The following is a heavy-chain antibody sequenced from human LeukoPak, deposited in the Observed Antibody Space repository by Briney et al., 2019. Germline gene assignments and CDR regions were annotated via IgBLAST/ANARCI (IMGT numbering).Heavy chain of an antibody. D-gene: IGHD5-24*01. CDR1: GYTFTSYG. V-gene: IGHV1-18*01. CDR3: AGVEMATTGGAFDI. J-gene: IGHJ3*02. CDR2: ISAYYGNT. Sequence: ASVKVSCKASGYTFTSYGISWVRQAPGQGLEWMGWISAYYGNTNYAQKLQGRVTMTTDTSTSTAYMELRSLRSDDTAVYYCAGVEMATTGGAFDIWGQGTMVTVSS.